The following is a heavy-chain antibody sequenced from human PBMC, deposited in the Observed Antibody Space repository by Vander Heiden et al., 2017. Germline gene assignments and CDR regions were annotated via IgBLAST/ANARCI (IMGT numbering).Heavy chain of an antibody. V-gene: IGHV3-23*01. CDR2: ISGSGGST. Sequence: EVQLLESGGGLVQHGGSLRLSCAASGFTFSTYAMSWVRQAPGKGLEWVSAISGSGGSTYYADSVKGRFTISRDNSKNTLYLQMNSLRAEDTAVYYCARNYYDSSGYFDYWGQGTLVTVSS. J-gene: IGHJ4*02. CDR3: ARNYYDSSGYFDY. CDR1: GFTFSTYA. D-gene: IGHD3-22*01.